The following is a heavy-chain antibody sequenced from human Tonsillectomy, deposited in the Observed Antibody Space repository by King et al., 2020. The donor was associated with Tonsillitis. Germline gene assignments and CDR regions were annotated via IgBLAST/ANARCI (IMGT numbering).Heavy chain of an antibody. CDR1: VGSMNTGDYT. Sequence: QLQESGPGLVKSSQTLSLTCTVSVGSMNTGDYTCNWIRQPPGKGLEWIGDIYYTGRTSQNPSLRSRVTISGGGTNIQFSLKLSSVPAADTAVYFCARAGHYPLSQDTSYFYGLDVWGPGTTVTVSS. CDR3: ARAGHYPLSQDTSYFYGLDV. D-gene: IGHD1-26*01. J-gene: IGHJ6*02. V-gene: IGHV4-30-2*01. CDR2: IYYTGRT.